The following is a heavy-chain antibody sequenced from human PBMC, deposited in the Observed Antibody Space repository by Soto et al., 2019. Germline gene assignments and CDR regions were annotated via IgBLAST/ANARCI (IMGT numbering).Heavy chain of an antibody. D-gene: IGHD6-19*01. Sequence: ASVKVSCKASGYTFINYGVSWVRQAPGQGLEWMGWISAYNGDKKYAQNVQGRVTLTTDTSTSTAYMEMRTLRSDDTAAYYCARDGPHIPAVGDVCG. CDR1: GYTFINYG. V-gene: IGHV1-18*01. J-gene: IGHJ6*02. CDR2: ISAYNGDK. CDR3: ARDGPHIPAVGDV.